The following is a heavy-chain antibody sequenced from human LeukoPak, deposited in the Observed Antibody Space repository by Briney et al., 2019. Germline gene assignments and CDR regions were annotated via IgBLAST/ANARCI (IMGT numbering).Heavy chain of an antibody. CDR2: INPNSGGT. D-gene: IGHD3-22*01. CDR1: GYTFTGYY. Sequence: ASVKVSCKASGYTFTGYYIHWVRQAPGQGLEWMGWINPNSGGTNYAQKFQGRVTMTRDTSISTAYMELSRLRSDDTAVYYCASWAYYDSSGPYYFDYWGQGTLVTVSS. V-gene: IGHV1-2*02. J-gene: IGHJ4*02. CDR3: ASWAYYDSSGPYYFDY.